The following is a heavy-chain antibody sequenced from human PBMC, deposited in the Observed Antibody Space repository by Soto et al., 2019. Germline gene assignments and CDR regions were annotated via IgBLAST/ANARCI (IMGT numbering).Heavy chain of an antibody. Sequence: PGGSLRLSCAALGLTITGKKYMSWVRQAPGRGLEWVSALYDVDGTYYADSVKGRCTISGDSSKTIVFLQMTNLGPDDTAVYYCATWLLREHAYDIWGLGTTVTVSS. V-gene: IGHV3-53*01. CDR2: LYDVDGT. CDR3: ATWLLREHAYDI. CDR1: GLTITGKKY. J-gene: IGHJ3*02. D-gene: IGHD2-15*01.